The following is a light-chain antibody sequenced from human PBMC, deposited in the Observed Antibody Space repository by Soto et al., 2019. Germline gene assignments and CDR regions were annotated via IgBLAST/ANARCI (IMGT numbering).Light chain of an antibody. CDR1: SSNIGAGYD. J-gene: IGLJ3*02. Sequence: QSVLTQSPSVSGAPGQRVTISCTGRSSNIGAGYDVHWYQQLPGTAPKLLIYAHSNRPSGVPDRFSGSKSDTSASLAITGLQADDEADYYCQSFDSSLSGWVFGGGTKVTVL. CDR3: QSFDSSLSGWV. CDR2: AHS. V-gene: IGLV1-40*01.